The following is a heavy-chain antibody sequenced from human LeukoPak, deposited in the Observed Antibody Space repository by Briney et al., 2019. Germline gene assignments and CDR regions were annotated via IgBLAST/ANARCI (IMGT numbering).Heavy chain of an antibody. V-gene: IGHV4-59*08. CDR1: GGSISSYY. D-gene: IGHD6-13*01. CDR3: ARRIAAVGTYFDF. J-gene: IGHJ4*02. Sequence: SETLSLTCTVSGGSISSYYWSWIRQPPGKGLEWIGYIHYSGSTNYNPSLKSRVTISLDTSKNQFSLKLSSVTAADTAVYYCARRIAAVGTYFDFWGQGTLVTVSS. CDR2: IHYSGST.